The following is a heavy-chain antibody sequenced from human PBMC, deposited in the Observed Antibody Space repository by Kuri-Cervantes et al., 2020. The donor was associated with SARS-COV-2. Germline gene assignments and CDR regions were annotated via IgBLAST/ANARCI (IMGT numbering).Heavy chain of an antibody. CDR1: GYTFSNHA. CDR3: AREVGYCDSGRRYGLDAFDI. CDR2: INTATGNT. Sequence: ASVKVSCKASGYTFSNHAIHWVRQAPGQGLEWMGWINTATGNTHYSQKFQGRVTITRDTAASTEFMELNSLRSEDTAVYYCAREVGYCDSGRRYGLDAFDIWGQGTMGTVSS. J-gene: IGHJ3*02. V-gene: IGHV1-3*04. D-gene: IGHD2-2*01.